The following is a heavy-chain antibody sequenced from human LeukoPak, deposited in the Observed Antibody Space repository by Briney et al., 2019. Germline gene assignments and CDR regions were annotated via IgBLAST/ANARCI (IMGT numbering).Heavy chain of an antibody. CDR2: IYYSGST. J-gene: IGHJ4*02. D-gene: IGHD3-22*01. Sequence: SGTLSLTCTVSGGSISSYYWSWIRQPPGKGLEWIGYIYYSGSTNYNPSLKSRVTISVDTSKNQFSLRLSSVTAADTAVYYCARVTGYMIEDYFDYWGQGTLVTVSS. V-gene: IGHV4-59*01. CDR1: GGSISSYY. CDR3: ARVTGYMIEDYFDY.